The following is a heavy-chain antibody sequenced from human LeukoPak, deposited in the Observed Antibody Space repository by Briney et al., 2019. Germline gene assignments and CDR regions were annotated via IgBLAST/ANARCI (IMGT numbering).Heavy chain of an antibody. V-gene: IGHV3-69-1*02. Sequence: GGSLRLSCTVSGFSISGRDMTWGRQAPGKGLEWVSSIGSGAKMFYTDSVKGRFTVSRDTSKNTLFLQMHSLRAEDTAVYYCATTLWTGQFPDYFDVWGQGTLVTVSS. CDR1: GFSISGRD. CDR3: ATTLWTGQFPDYFDV. D-gene: IGHD1-1*01. CDR2: IGSGAKM. J-gene: IGHJ4*02.